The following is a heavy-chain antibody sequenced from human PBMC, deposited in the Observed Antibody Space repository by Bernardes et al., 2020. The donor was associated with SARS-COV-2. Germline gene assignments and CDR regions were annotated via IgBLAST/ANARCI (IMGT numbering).Heavy chain of an antibody. D-gene: IGHD3-16*01. V-gene: IGHV1-18*01. CDR1: GYTFNNYG. CDR3: ARVYAVKSVDY. J-gene: IGHJ4*02. Sequence: ASVKVSCKASGYTFNNYGFDWVRQVPGQGLEWMGRINSYNGKTNFAQNFEGRVTMTTDASTATAYMELRGLTSGDTAVYYCARVYAVKSVDYWGQGTLVTVSS. CDR2: INSYNGKT.